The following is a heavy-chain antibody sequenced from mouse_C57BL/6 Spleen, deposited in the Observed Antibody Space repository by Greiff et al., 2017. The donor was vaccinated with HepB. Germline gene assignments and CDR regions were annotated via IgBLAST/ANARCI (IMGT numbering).Heavy chain of an antibody. CDR2: ISSGSSTI. CDR3: ARKLGPYYFDY. CDR1: GFTFSDYG. Sequence: EVQVVESGGGLVKPGGSLKLSCAASGFTFSDYGMHWVRQAPEKGLEWVAYISSGSSTIYYADTVKGRFPISRDNAKNTLFLQMTSLRSEDTAMYYCARKLGPYYFDYWGQGTTLTVSS. D-gene: IGHD4-1*01. V-gene: IGHV5-17*01. J-gene: IGHJ2*01.